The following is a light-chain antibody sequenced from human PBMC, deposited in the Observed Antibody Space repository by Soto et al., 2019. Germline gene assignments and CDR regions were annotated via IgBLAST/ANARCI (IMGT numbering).Light chain of an antibody. V-gene: IGLV1-40*01. CDR1: SSNIGAGYD. CDR3: QSYESSLSGYV. J-gene: IGLJ1*01. Sequence: QPVLTQPPSVSGAPGQRVTISCTGSSSNIGAGYDVHWYQQLPGTAPKLLIYGNSNRPSGVPDRFSGSKSGTSASLAITGRQAEDEADYYCQSYESSLSGYVFGTGTKLTVL. CDR2: GNS.